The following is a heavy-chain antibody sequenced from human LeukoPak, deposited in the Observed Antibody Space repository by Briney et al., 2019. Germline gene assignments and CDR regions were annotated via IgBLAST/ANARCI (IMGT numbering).Heavy chain of an antibody. Sequence: GGSLRLSCAASGFTFSSYAMHWVRQAPGEGLGWVAVISYDGSNKYYADSVKGRFTISRDNSKNTLYLQMNSLRAEDTAVYYCARDKLAVAGTHFFDYWGQGTLVTVSS. V-gene: IGHV3-30*04. D-gene: IGHD6-19*01. CDR3: ARDKLAVAGTHFFDY. J-gene: IGHJ4*02. CDR2: ISYDGSNK. CDR1: GFTFSSYA.